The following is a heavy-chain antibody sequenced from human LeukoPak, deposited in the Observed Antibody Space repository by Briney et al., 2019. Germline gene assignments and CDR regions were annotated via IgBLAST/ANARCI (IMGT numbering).Heavy chain of an antibody. V-gene: IGHV4-31*03. D-gene: IGHD6-13*01. J-gene: IGHJ5*02. CDR3: ARCIAAAGTRWFDP. Sequence: PSETLSLTCTVSGGSISSGGYYWSWIRQHPGKGLEWIGYIYYSGSTYYNPSPKSRVTISVDTSKNQFSLKLSSVTAADTAVYYCARCIAAAGTRWFDPWGQGTLVTVSS. CDR1: GGSISSGGYY. CDR2: IYYSGST.